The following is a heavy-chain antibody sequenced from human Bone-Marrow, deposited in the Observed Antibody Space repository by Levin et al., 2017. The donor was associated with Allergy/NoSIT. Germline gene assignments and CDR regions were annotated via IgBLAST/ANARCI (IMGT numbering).Heavy chain of an antibody. CDR2: INPNSGGT. Sequence: ASVKVSCKASGYTFTGYYMHWVRQAPGQGLEWMGWINPNSGGTNYAQKFQGRVTMTRDTSISTAYMELSRLSSDDTAVYYCASQYYDFWSGYNYYYGMDVWGQGTTVTVSS. D-gene: IGHD3-3*01. J-gene: IGHJ6*02. CDR1: GYTFTGYY. CDR3: ASQYYDFWSGYNYYYGMDV. V-gene: IGHV1-2*02.